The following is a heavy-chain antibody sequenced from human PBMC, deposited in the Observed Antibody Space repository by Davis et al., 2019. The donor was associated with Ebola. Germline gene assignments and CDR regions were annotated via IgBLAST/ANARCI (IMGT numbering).Heavy chain of an antibody. Sequence: SVKVSCKASGYTFTSYAISWVRQAPGQGLEWMGGIIPIFGTANYAQKFQGRVTITADKSTSTAYMELSSLRSEDTAVYYCARPGYEANYYYYGMDVWGQGTTVTVSS. V-gene: IGHV1-69*06. D-gene: IGHD1-1*01. J-gene: IGHJ6*02. CDR2: IIPIFGTA. CDR3: ARPGYEANYYYYGMDV. CDR1: GYTFTSYA.